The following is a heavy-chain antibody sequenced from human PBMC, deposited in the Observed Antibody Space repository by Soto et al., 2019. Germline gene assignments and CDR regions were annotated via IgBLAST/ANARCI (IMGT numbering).Heavy chain of an antibody. CDR3: AKGIGYGSGSHFDH. CDR2: ISWNSGTI. J-gene: IGHJ4*02. CDR1: GFTFDDYA. V-gene: IGHV3-9*01. D-gene: IGHD3-10*01. Sequence: EVPLVESGGGLVQPGRSLRLSCAASGFTFDDYAMHWVRQAPGKGLEWVSGISWNSGTIGYADSVKGRFTISRDNAKKSLYLQMNTLRAEDTALYYCAKGIGYGSGSHFDHWGQGTLVTVSS.